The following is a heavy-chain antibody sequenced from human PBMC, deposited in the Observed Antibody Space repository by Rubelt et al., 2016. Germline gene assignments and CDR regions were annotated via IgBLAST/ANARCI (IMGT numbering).Heavy chain of an antibody. V-gene: IGHV4-39*01. J-gene: IGHJ4*02. CDR1: GGSIGSTTYY. CDR2: IYYSGTT. D-gene: IGHD5-12*01. Sequence: QLQLQESGPGLVKPSETLSLTCNVSGGSIGSTTYYWGWIRQPPGKGLEWIGSIYYSGTTYSNPSLKSRVIISVDVSKNQFSLRWSVVTAADTAVYYCARSAWIPHYFDYWGQGTLVTVSS. CDR3: ARSAWIPHYFDY.